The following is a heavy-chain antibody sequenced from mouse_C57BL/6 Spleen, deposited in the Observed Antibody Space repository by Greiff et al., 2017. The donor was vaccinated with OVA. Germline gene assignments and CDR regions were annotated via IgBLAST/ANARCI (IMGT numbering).Heavy chain of an antibody. CDR1: GYAFSSSW. D-gene: IGHD1-1*01. CDR3: AREGYPYGGYYFDY. V-gene: IGHV1-82*01. J-gene: IGHJ2*01. CDR2: IYPGDGDT. Sequence: QVQLQQSGPELVKPGASVKISCKASGYAFSSSWMNWVKQRPGKGLEWIGRIYPGDGDTNYNGKFKGKATLTADKSSSTAHMQLSSLTSEDSAVYFCAREGYPYGGYYFDYWGQGTTLTVSS.